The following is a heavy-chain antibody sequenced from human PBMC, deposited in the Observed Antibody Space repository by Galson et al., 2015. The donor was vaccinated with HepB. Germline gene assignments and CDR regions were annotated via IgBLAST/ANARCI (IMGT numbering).Heavy chain of an antibody. J-gene: IGHJ4*02. CDR2: IGAGGDST. V-gene: IGHV3-23*01. CDR3: ATDAMWGGHEENVFGD. Sequence: SLRLSCAASGFTFSAYAMSWVRQAPGKGLEWVSSIGAGGDSTYNTDSVKGRFTISRDNSKNTLYLQMTSLRAEDTAVFYCATDAMWGGHEENVFGDWGQGTLVTVSS. CDR1: GFTFSAYA. D-gene: IGHD3-16*01.